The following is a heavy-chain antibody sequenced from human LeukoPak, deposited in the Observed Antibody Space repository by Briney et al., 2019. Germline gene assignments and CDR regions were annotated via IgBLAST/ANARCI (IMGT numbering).Heavy chain of an antibody. CDR1: GGTFSSYA. CDR3: ARGRYYYDSSGYYIDY. Sequence: SVKVSCKASGGTFSSYAISWVRQAPGQGLEWMGGIIPIFGTANYAQKFQGRVTITADESTSTAYMELSSLRSEDTAVYYCARGRYYYDSSGYYIDYWGQGTLVTVSS. V-gene: IGHV1-69*13. J-gene: IGHJ4*02. D-gene: IGHD3-22*01. CDR2: IIPIFGTA.